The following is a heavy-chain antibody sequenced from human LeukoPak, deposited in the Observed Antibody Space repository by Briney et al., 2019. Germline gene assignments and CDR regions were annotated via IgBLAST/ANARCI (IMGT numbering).Heavy chain of an antibody. D-gene: IGHD6-19*01. CDR2: INEDGREK. Sequence: LSGGSLRLSCEASGFTFTSHWMSWVRQVPGKGLEWVAKINEDGREKYYVDSVKGRFTISRDNSKNTLYLQMNSLRAEDTAVYYCAKDRGRIAVAGTSDYWGQGTLVTVSS. CDR3: AKDRGRIAVAGTSDY. J-gene: IGHJ4*02. V-gene: IGHV3-7*01. CDR1: GFTFTSHW.